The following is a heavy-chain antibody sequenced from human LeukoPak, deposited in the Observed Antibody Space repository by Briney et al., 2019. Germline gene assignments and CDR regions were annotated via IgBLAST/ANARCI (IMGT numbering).Heavy chain of an antibody. D-gene: IGHD3-10*01. V-gene: IGHV4-30-4*08. CDR1: GGSISSGDYY. CDR3: ARGYYSDAFDM. J-gene: IGHJ3*02. CDR2: IYYSGST. Sequence: PSETLSLTCTVSGGSISSGDYYWSWIRQPPGKGLEWIGYIYYSGSTYYTPSLESRVTISVDTYKKQFSLKLSSVTAADTAVYYCARGYYSDAFDMWGQGTMVTVSS.